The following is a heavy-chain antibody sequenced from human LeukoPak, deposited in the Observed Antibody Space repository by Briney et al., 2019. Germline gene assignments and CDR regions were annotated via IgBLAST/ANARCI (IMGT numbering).Heavy chain of an antibody. Sequence: SETLSLTCTVSGYSISSGYYWGWIRQPPGKGLEWIGSIYHSGSTYYNPSLKSRVTISVDTSKNQFSLKPSSVTAADTAVYYCARGPYYYDSSGYSFDYWGQGTLVTVSS. J-gene: IGHJ4*02. CDR2: IYHSGST. D-gene: IGHD3-22*01. V-gene: IGHV4-38-2*02. CDR1: GYSISSGYY. CDR3: ARGPYYYDSSGYSFDY.